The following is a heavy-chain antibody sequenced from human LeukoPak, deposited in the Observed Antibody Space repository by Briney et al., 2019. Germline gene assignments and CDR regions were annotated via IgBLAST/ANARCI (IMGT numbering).Heavy chain of an antibody. J-gene: IGHJ4*02. CDR1: GGTFSSYA. CDR2: IIPIFGTA. CDR3: AATTDSSSWYEVLWYFDY. Sequence: ASVKVSCKASGGTFSSYAISWVRQAPGQGLEWMGRIIPIFGTANYAQKLQGRVTITTDESTSTAYMELSSLRSEDTAVYYCAATTDSSSWYEVLWYFDYWGQGTLVTVSS. D-gene: IGHD6-13*01. V-gene: IGHV1-69*05.